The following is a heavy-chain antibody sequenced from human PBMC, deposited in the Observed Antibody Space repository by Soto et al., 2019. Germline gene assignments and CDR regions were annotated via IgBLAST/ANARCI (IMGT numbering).Heavy chain of an antibody. Sequence: SETLSLTCTGSGGSITSRSHHWGWIRQPPGKVLKWIGSISHSGTTSNNPPLKRRVPISVDTSKNQFSLRLSSVTAADTAVYYCARHKDFRGGSCNAVGYYYGLDVWGQGTTVT. V-gene: IGHV4-39*01. CDR2: ISHSGTT. CDR1: GGSITSRSHH. J-gene: IGHJ6*02. CDR3: ARHKDFRGGSCNAVGYYYGLDV. D-gene: IGHD2-15*01.